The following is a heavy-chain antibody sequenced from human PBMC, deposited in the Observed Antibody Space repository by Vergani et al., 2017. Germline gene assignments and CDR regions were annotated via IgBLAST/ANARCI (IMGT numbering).Heavy chain of an antibody. CDR2: IDYSGST. V-gene: IGHV4-30-4*08. J-gene: IGHJ6*03. Sequence: QVQLQESGPGLVKPSQTLSLTCTVPGGSIRSGDYFWGWIRQPPGKGLEWIGYIDYSGSTYYNPSLKSRVTLSVDTSKNPFSLKLSSVTAADTAVYYCARGAESYGDRPVQPPYYYYFYMDVWGKGTSVTVCS. CDR3: ARGAESYGDRPVQPPYYYYFYMDV. D-gene: IGHD4-17*01. CDR1: GGSIRSGDYF.